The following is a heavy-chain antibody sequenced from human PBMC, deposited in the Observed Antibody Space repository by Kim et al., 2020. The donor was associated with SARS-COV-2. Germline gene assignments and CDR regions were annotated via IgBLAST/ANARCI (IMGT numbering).Heavy chain of an antibody. Sequence: GGSLRLSCAASGFTFDDYAMHWVRQAPGKGLEWVSLISGDGGSTYYADSVKGRFTISRDNSKNSLYLQMNSLRTEDTALYYCAKDIGYSSSWYATANHYYYAMDVWGQGTTVTVSS. J-gene: IGHJ6*02. CDR2: ISGDGGST. V-gene: IGHV3-43*02. CDR1: GFTFDDYA. D-gene: IGHD6-13*01. CDR3: AKDIGYSSSWYATANHYYYAMDV.